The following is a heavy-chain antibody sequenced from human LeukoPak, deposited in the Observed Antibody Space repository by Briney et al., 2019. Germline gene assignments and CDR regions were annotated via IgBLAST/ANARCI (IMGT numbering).Heavy chain of an antibody. CDR2: IYHSGST. Sequence: SETLSLTCTVSGYSISSGYYWGWIRQPPGKGLEWIGSIYHSGSTYYNPSLKSRVTISVDTSTNHLSLKLSSVTAADTAVYYCARVGRYYYHSSGYYHDFFDYWGQGTLVTVSS. V-gene: IGHV4-38-2*02. J-gene: IGHJ4*02. CDR1: GYSISSGYY. CDR3: ARVGRYYYHSSGYYHDFFDY. D-gene: IGHD3-22*01.